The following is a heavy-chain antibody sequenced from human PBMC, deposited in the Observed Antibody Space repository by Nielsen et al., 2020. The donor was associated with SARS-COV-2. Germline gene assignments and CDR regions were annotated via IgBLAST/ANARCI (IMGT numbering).Heavy chain of an antibody. CDR1: GFTFDDYA. CDR3: ARGITGSGGAY. J-gene: IGHJ4*02. Sequence: GESLKISCAASGFTFDDYAMHWVRQAPGKGLEWVSSISSSSSYIYYADSVKGRFTISRDSAKNSLYLQMNSLRAEDTAVYYCARGITGSGGAYWGQGTLVTVSS. V-gene: IGHV3-21*01. D-gene: IGHD1-20*01. CDR2: ISSSSSYI.